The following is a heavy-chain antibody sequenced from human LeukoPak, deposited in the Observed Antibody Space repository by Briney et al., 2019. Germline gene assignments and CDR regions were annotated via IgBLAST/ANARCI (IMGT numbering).Heavy chain of an antibody. J-gene: IGHJ4*02. CDR3: ARDRMGDFDY. Sequence: SETLSLTCTVSGGSISSGGYYWSWIRQPPGKGLEWIGYIYHSGSTYYNPSLKSRVTISVDRSKNQFSLKLSSVTAADTAVYYCARDRMGDFDYWGQGTLVTVSS. V-gene: IGHV4-30-2*01. CDR2: IYHSGST. D-gene: IGHD1-26*01. CDR1: GGSISSGGYY.